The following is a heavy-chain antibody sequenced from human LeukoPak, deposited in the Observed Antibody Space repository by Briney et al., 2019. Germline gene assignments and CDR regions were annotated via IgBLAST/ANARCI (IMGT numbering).Heavy chain of an antibody. Sequence: SVKVSCKASGGTFSSYAISWVRQAPGQGLEWMGGIIPIFGTANYAQKFQGRVTITADESTSTAYMELSSLRSEDTAVYYCARGDSSGHEFDYWGQGTLVTVSS. J-gene: IGHJ4*02. V-gene: IGHV1-69*13. CDR3: ARGDSSGHEFDY. D-gene: IGHD6-19*01. CDR1: GGTFSSYA. CDR2: IIPIFGTA.